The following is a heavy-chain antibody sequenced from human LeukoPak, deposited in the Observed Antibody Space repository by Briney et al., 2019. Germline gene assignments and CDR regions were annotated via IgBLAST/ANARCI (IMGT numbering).Heavy chain of an antibody. Sequence: PGGSLRLSCVASGFIVSGNYMSWVRQAPGKGLEWVSAIYSGGKTYYADSVKGRFTISRDNSKNTLYLQMNSLRAEDTAVYYCARDGNSGWSHDYWGQGALVTVSS. V-gene: IGHV3-66*01. CDR3: ARDGNSGWSHDY. J-gene: IGHJ4*02. CDR1: GFIVSGNY. D-gene: IGHD6-19*01. CDR2: IYSGGKT.